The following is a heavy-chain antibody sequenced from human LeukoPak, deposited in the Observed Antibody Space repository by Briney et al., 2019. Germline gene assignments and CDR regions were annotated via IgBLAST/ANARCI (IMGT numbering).Heavy chain of an antibody. CDR3: ARKSAEYSSSNYFDY. V-gene: IGHV5-51*01. J-gene: IGHJ4*02. D-gene: IGHD6-6*01. Sequence: GESLKISCKGSGYSFTSYWIGWVRQIPGKGLEWMGIIYPGDSDTRYSPSFQGQVTISADKSISTAYLQWSSLKASDTAMYYCARKSAEYSSSNYFDYWGQGTLVTVSS. CDR1: GYSFTSYW. CDR2: IYPGDSDT.